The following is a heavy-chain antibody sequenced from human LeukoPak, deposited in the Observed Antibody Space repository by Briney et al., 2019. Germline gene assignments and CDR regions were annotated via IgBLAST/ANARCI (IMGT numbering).Heavy chain of an antibody. CDR2: ISASSGGST. CDR3: AKDPSEIRLPDC. V-gene: IGHV3-23*01. Sequence: PGGSLRLSCAASGFTFSSYAMSWVRQAPGKGLEWVSSISASSGGSTYYADSVKGRFTISRDNSKNTLYLQMNSLRAEDTAVYYCAKDPSEIRLPDCWGQGTLVTVSS. J-gene: IGHJ4*02. CDR1: GFTFSSYA.